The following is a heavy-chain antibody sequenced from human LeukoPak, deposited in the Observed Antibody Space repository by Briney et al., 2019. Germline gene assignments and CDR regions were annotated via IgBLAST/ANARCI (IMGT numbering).Heavy chain of an antibody. Sequence: PGGSLRLSCAASGFTFGSYGMHWVRQAPGKGLEWVTFIRNDGSNKYYADSVKGRFTISRDNSKNTLYLQMNSLRAEDTAVYYCAKWADPYGSGSYLNFDYWGQGTLVTVSS. V-gene: IGHV3-30*02. CDR3: AKWADPYGSGSYLNFDY. J-gene: IGHJ4*02. CDR1: GFTFGSYG. CDR2: IRNDGSNK. D-gene: IGHD3-10*01.